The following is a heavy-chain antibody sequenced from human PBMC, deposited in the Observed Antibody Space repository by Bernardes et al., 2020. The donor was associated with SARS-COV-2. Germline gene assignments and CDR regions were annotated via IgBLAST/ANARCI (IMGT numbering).Heavy chain of an antibody. Sequence: GSMRLSCAASGFTVRNDYWTWVRQPPGKGLEWVSVIYSGGNTYYTDSVKGRFTISRHISENTLYLHMNSLRAEDTAVYYCASGPFYSDGSPYPGVDYWGQGTLVTVSS. V-gene: IGHV3-53*04. CDR1: GFTVRNDY. CDR3: ASGPFYSDGSPYPGVDY. CDR2: IYSGGNT. D-gene: IGHD1-26*01. J-gene: IGHJ4*02.